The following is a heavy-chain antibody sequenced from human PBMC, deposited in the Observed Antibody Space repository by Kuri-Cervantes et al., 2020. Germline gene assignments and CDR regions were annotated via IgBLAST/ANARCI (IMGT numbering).Heavy chain of an antibody. J-gene: IGHJ4*02. CDR2: IWYDGSNK. Sequence: GGSLRLPCAASGFTFRSTGMPWVRKAPGKGLEWVAVIWYDGSNKYYADPGKGRFTISRDNSKTTLYLQMNSLRAEDRAVYYCERDGVLRYFDWFPHQGRGEYYFDCWGRGTLVTVSS. D-gene: IGHD3-9*01. CDR3: ERDGVLRYFDWFPHQGRGEYYFDC. V-gene: IGHV3-33*08. CDR1: GFTFRSTG.